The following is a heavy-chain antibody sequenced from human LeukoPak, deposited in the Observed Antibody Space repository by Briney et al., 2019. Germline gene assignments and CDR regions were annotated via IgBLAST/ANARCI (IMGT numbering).Heavy chain of an antibody. V-gene: IGHV3-66*01. Sequence: GGSLRLSCAASGFTVSSNYMSWVRQAPGKGLEWVSVIYSGGRTDYADSVKGRFTISRDNSKNTLYLQMNSLRAEDTAVYYCARDSSGWYRFDYWGQGTLVTVSS. CDR1: GFTVSSNY. J-gene: IGHJ4*02. CDR2: IYSGGRT. CDR3: ARDSSGWYRFDY. D-gene: IGHD6-19*01.